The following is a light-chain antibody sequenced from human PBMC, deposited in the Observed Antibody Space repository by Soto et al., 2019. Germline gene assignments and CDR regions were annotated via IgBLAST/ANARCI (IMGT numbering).Light chain of an antibody. CDR2: GAS. J-gene: IGKJ1*01. Sequence: EIVLTQSPGTLSLSPGERATLSCRASQSVSNNYLAWCQQKPGQAPRLLIYGASNRATGIPDRFSGSGSGTDFTLTISRLEPEDFAVDYCQQYGSSGTFGQGTKVDIK. CDR1: QSVSNNY. CDR3: QQYGSSGT. V-gene: IGKV3-20*01.